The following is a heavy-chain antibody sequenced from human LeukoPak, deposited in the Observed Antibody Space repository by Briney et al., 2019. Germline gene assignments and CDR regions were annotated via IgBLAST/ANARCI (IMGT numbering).Heavy chain of an antibody. J-gene: IGHJ4*02. D-gene: IGHD5-24*01. CDR3: ARDGEMASVAGFDF. V-gene: IGHV5-51*01. Sequence: GESLKISCKGSGYSFTTYWIGWVRQVLGKGLEWMGIIYPGDSDTRYSPSFQGQVTISADKSINTAYLQWSSLKASDTAMYYCARDGEMASVAGFDFWGQGTLVTVSS. CDR1: GYSFTTYW. CDR2: IYPGDSDT.